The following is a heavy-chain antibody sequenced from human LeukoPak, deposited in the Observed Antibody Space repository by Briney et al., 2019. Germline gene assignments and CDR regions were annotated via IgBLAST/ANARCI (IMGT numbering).Heavy chain of an antibody. D-gene: IGHD3-22*01. CDR3: ARGYYDSSGYEPDY. Sequence: GGSLRLSCAASGFTFSSYSMNWVRQAPGKGLEWVSYISSSSSTIYYADSVKGRFTISRDNAKNSLYLQMNSLRAEDTAVYYCARGYYDSSGYEPDYWGQGTLVTVSS. CDR2: ISSSSSTI. V-gene: IGHV3-48*01. CDR1: GFTFSSYS. J-gene: IGHJ4*02.